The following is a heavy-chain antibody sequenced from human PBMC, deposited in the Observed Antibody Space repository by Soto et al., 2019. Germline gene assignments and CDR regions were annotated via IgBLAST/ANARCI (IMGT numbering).Heavy chain of an antibody. CDR1: GGSISSSSYY. Sequence: QLQLQESGPGLVKPSETLSLTCTVSGGSISSSSYYWGWIRQPPGKGLEWIGSIYYSGSTYYNPSLKSRVTISVDTSKNQFSLKLSSVTAADTAVYYCERRGYYYDSSGYPSVWYWGQGTLVTVSS. J-gene: IGHJ4*02. CDR3: ERRGYYYDSSGYPSVWY. CDR2: IYYSGST. D-gene: IGHD3-22*01. V-gene: IGHV4-39*01.